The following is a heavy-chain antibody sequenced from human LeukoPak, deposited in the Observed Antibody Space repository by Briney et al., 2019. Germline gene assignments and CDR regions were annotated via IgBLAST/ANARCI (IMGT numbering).Heavy chain of an antibody. CDR2: IYHSGST. CDR1: GGSNSSGGYS. D-gene: IGHD3-10*01. Sequence: PSETLSLTCAVSGGSNSSGGYSWSWIRQPPGKGREWLGYIYHSGSTYYNPSLKSRVTISVDRSKNQFSLKLSSVAAADTAVYYCARVGYGSGRRYFDYWGQGTLVTVSS. V-gene: IGHV4-30-2*01. J-gene: IGHJ4*02. CDR3: ARVGYGSGRRYFDY.